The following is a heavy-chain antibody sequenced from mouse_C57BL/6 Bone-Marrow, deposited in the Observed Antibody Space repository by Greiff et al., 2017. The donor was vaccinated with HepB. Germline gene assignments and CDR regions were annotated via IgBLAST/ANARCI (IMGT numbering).Heavy chain of an antibody. CDR2: IDPNSGGT. J-gene: IGHJ3*01. Sequence: QVQLQQPGAELVKPGASVKLSCKASGYTFTSYWMHWVKQRPGRGLEWIGRIDPNSGGTKYNEKFKSKATLTVDKPSSTAYMQLSSLTSEDSAVYYGARGIYYDYDGFAYWGQGTLVTVSA. CDR1: GYTFTSYW. V-gene: IGHV1-72*01. D-gene: IGHD2-4*01. CDR3: ARGIYYDYDGFAY.